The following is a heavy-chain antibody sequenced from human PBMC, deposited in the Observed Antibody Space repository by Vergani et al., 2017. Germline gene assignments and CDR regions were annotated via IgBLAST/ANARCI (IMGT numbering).Heavy chain of an antibody. CDR1: GFTFSSYE. D-gene: IGHD1-26*01. Sequence: EVQLVESGGGLVQPGGSLRLSCAASGFTFSSYEMNWVRQAPGKGLEWVSYISSSGSTIYYADSVKGRFTLSIDNAKNSLYLQMNSLRAEDTAVYYCARADGELLLHPLFDYWGQGTLVTVSS. J-gene: IGHJ4*02. CDR2: ISSSGSTI. V-gene: IGHV3-48*03. CDR3: ARADGELLLHPLFDY.